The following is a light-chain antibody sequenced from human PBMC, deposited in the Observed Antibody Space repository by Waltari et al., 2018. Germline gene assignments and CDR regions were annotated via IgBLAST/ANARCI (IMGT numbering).Light chain of an antibody. CDR1: SLRRYY. Sequence: SSELTQDPAVSVALGQTVRITCQGDSLRRYYASWYQQRPGQAPFLVLYGHDNRPSGTPDRFPGSTSGNTASLTITRAQAEDAGVYYCLSRDSSSTRVFGGGTTLTV. J-gene: IGLJ3*02. V-gene: IGLV3-19*01. CDR2: GHD. CDR3: LSRDSSSTRV.